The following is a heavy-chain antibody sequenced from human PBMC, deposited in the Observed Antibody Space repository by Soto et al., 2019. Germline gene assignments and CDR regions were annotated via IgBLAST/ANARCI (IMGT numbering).Heavy chain of an antibody. CDR1: GFAFRSYN. Sequence: EVQLVESGGGLVKPGGSLRLSCAASGFAFRSYNMNWVRQAPGKGLEWVSSISDASIYIYYADSVKGRFTISRDNAKNSLYLQMNSLRAEDTAVYYCVRESDGDLGYWGQGTLVTVSS. D-gene: IGHD4-17*01. CDR2: ISDASIYI. V-gene: IGHV3-21*02. J-gene: IGHJ4*02. CDR3: VRESDGDLGY.